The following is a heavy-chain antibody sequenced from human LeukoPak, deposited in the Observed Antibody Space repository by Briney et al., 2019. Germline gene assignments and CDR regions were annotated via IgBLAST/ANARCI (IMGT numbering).Heavy chain of an antibody. CDR1: GGSISSYY. CDR2: IYTSGST. V-gene: IGHV4-4*07. CDR3: ARERPYFPLYYYMDV. J-gene: IGHJ6*03. D-gene: IGHD2/OR15-2a*01. Sequence: SETLSLTCTVSGGSISSYYWSWIRQPAGKGLEWIGRIYTSGSTNYNPSLKSRVTMSVDTSKNQFSLKLSSVTAADTAVYYCARERPYFPLYYYMDVWGKGTTVTVSS.